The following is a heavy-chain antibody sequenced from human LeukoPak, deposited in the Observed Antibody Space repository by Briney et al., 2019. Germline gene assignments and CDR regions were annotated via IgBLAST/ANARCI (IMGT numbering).Heavy chain of an antibody. Sequence: SETLSLTCAVSGYSISSGYYWGWIRQPPGKGLEWIGSIYHSGSTYYNPSLKSRVTISVDTSKNQCSLKLSSVTAADTAVYYCARHVSDYYDSSGLDAFDIWGQGTMVTVSS. D-gene: IGHD3-22*01. V-gene: IGHV4-38-2*01. CDR3: ARHVSDYYDSSGLDAFDI. J-gene: IGHJ3*02. CDR2: IYHSGST. CDR1: GYSISSGYY.